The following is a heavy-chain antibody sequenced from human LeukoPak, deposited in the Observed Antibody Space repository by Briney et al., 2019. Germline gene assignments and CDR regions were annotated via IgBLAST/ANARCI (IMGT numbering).Heavy chain of an antibody. CDR1: GFTFSSYA. V-gene: IGHV3-23*01. D-gene: IGHD3-9*01. J-gene: IGHJ4*02. CDR3: AKGLRYFDWPSDY. Sequence: GGSLRLSCAVSGFTFSSYAMSWVRQAPGKGLEWVSAISGSGGSTYYADSVKGRFTISRDNSKNTLYLQMNSLRAEDTAVYYCAKGLRYFDWPSDYWGQGTLVTVSS. CDR2: ISGSGGST.